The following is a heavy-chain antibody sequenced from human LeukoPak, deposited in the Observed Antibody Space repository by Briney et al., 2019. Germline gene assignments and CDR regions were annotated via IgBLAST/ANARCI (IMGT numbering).Heavy chain of an antibody. V-gene: IGHV3-30-3*01. J-gene: IGHJ3*02. CDR3: AAVRYYDSSGYPPGAFDI. CDR2: ISYDGSNK. Sequence: GGSLRLSCAASGFTFSSYAMHWVRQAPGKGLEWVAVISYDGSNKYYADSVKGRFTISRDNSKNTLYLQMNSLRAEDTAVCYCAAVRYYDSSGYPPGAFDIWGQGTMVTVSS. D-gene: IGHD3-22*01. CDR1: GFTFSSYA.